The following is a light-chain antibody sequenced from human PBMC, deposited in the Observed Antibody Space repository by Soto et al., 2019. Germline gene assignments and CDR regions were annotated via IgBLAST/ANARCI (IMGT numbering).Light chain of an antibody. J-gene: IGKJ1*01. CDR3: QHYNSYPWT. Sequence: IQMTQSPSSLSASVGDRVTITCRASQGISSYLSWYQQKPGKAPKLLIYDASSLESGVPSRFSGTGLGTEFTLTICSLQPEDFAPYYCQHYNSYPWTFCQGA. CDR2: DAS. CDR1: QGISSY. V-gene: IGKV1-13*02.